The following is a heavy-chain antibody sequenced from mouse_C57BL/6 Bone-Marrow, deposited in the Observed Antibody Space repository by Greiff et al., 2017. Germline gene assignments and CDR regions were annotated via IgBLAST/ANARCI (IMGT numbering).Heavy chain of an antibody. CDR2: IYPRSGNT. Sequence: VQLQQSGAELARPGASVKLSCKASGYTFTSYGISWVKQRTGQGLEWIGEIYPRSGNTYYNEKFKGKATLTVDKSSSTAYMELRSLTYEDSAVYVCARSYDYDAGFADWGQGNLVTVSA. D-gene: IGHD2-4*01. J-gene: IGHJ3*01. CDR1: GYTFTSYG. V-gene: IGHV1-81*01. CDR3: ARSYDYDAGFAD.